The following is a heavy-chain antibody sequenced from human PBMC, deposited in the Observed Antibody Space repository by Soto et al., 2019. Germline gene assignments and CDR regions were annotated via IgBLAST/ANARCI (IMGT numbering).Heavy chain of an antibody. V-gene: IGHV1-69*13. CDR1: GGTFSSYA. CDR2: IIPIFGTA. Sequence: ASVKVSCKASGGTFSSYAISWVRQAPGQGLEWMGGIIPIFGTANYAQKFQGRVTITADESTSTAYMELSSLRSEDTAVYYCARDGYYDSSGPTDYWGQGPLVTVYS. D-gene: IGHD3-22*01. CDR3: ARDGYYDSSGPTDY. J-gene: IGHJ4*02.